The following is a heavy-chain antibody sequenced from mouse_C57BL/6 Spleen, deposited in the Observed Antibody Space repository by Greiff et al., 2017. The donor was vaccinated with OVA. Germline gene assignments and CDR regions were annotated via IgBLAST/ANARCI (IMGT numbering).Heavy chain of an antibody. D-gene: IGHD1-1*01. V-gene: IGHV1-55*01. CDR1: GYTFTSYW. CDR2: IYPGSGST. J-gene: IGHJ2*01. Sequence: QVQLQQPGAELVKPGASVKMSCKASGYTFTSYWITWVKQRPGQGLEWIGDIYPGSGSTNYNEKFKSKAKLTVDTSSSTAYMQLSSLTSEDSAVYYCAREGIGTTVVADYWGQGTTLTVSS. CDR3: AREGIGTTVVADY.